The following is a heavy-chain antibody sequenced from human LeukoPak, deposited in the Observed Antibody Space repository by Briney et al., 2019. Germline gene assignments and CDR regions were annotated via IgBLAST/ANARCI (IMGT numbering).Heavy chain of an antibody. V-gene: IGHV1-2*02. D-gene: IGHD3-22*01. CDR1: GYTFTGYY. CDR2: INPNSGGT. J-gene: IGHJ4*02. Sequence: ASVKVSCKASGYTFTGYYMHWVRQAPGQGLEWMGWINPNSGGTNYAQKFQGRVTMTRDTSISTAYMELSRLRSDDTAVYYCARALRYYDSSGSFDYWGQGTLVTVSS. CDR3: ARALRYYDSSGSFDY.